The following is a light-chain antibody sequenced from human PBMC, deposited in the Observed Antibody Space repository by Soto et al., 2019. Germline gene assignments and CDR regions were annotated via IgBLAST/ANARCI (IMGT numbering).Light chain of an antibody. V-gene: IGLV2-23*02. CDR3: CSYASSTTYVL. CDR2: KVT. CDR1: NSDVGRYNL. J-gene: IGLJ2*01. Sequence: QSALTQPASVSGSPGQSITISCTGTNSDVGRYNLVSWYQQRPGQAPQVLIYKVTKRPSGVSDRFSGSKSGNTASLTITGLQAEDEGEYFCCSYASSTTYVLFGGGTKLTVL.